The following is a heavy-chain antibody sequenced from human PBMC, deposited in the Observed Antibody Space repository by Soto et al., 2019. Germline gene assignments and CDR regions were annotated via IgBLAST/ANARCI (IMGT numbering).Heavy chain of an antibody. CDR2: IRGSGGST. Sequence: GGSLRLSCAASGFTFSSYAMRWVRQAPGKGLEWVSAIRGSGGSTYYADSVKGRFTVSRDNSKNTLYLQMNSLRAEDTAVYYCAKERSLLVPAAMDVWGQGTTVTVSS. D-gene: IGHD2-2*01. V-gene: IGHV3-23*01. CDR3: AKERSLLVPAAMDV. CDR1: GFTFSSYA. J-gene: IGHJ6*02.